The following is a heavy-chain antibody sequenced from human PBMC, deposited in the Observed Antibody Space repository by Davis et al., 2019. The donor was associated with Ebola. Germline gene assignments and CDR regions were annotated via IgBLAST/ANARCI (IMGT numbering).Heavy chain of an antibody. CDR3: RGSLKEVFDY. CDR2: ISYDGSKK. D-gene: IGHD1-26*01. V-gene: IGHV3-30*03. J-gene: IGHJ4*02. CDR1: GFTFSTYG. Sequence: GGSLRLSCAASGFTFSTYGMHWVRQAPGKGLEWVAAISYDGSKKGYADSVKGRFTISRDNSKNTLYLQMNSLRAEDTAVYYGRGSLKEVFDYWGQGTLVTVSS.